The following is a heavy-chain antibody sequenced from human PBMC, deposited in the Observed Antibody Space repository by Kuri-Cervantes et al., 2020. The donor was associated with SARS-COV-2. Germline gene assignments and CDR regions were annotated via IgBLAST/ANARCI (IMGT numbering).Heavy chain of an antibody. CDR1: GFTFSSYA. J-gene: IGHJ4*02. CDR2: ISGSGGST. Sequence: GESLKISCAASGFTFSSYAMSWVRQAPGKGLEWVSAISGSGGSTYYADSVKGRSTISRDNSKNTLYLQMNSLRAEDTAVYYCARVGYYDSSGYYTNKGYFDYWGQGTLVTVSS. V-gene: IGHV3-23*01. D-gene: IGHD3-22*01. CDR3: ARVGYYDSSGYYTNKGYFDY.